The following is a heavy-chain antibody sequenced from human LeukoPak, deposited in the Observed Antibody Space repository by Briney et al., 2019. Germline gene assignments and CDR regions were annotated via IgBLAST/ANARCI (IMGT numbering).Heavy chain of an antibody. CDR2: FYHGGST. CDR1: GDSISSGGYS. V-gene: IGHV4-30-2*01. D-gene: IGHD3-3*01. J-gene: IGHJ3*01. Sequence: PSQTLSLTCAVSGDSISSGGYSWSWIRQPPGKGLEWIGYFYHGGSTYYSPSLTSRVTISVDTSKNQFSLKLNSVTAADTAVYYCARDEDDFRNGYSTWGQGTMVTVSS. CDR3: ARDEDDFRNGYST.